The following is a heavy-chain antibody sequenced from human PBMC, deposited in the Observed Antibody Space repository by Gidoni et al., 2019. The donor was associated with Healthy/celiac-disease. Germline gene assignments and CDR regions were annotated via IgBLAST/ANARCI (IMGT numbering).Heavy chain of an antibody. D-gene: IGHD6-13*01. CDR3: ARGGRGSSWYRMNWFDP. Sequence: QVQLQQWGAGLLKPSETLSLTCAVYGGSFSGYYWSWIRQPQGKGLEWIGEINHSGSTNSNPSLKSRVTISVDTSKNQFSLKLSSVTAADTAVYYCARGGRGSSWYRMNWFDPWGQGTLVTVSS. J-gene: IGHJ5*02. V-gene: IGHV4-34*01. CDR1: GGSFSGYY. CDR2: INHSGST.